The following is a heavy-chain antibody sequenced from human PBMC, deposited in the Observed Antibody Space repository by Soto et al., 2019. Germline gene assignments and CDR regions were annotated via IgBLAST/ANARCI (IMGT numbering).Heavy chain of an antibody. CDR1: GGSISSSSYY. CDR3: ARPLIAAAGYYYYGMDV. J-gene: IGHJ6*02. Sequence: SETLSLTCTVSGGSISSSSYYWGWIRQPPGKGLGWIGSIYYSGSTDYNPSLKSRVTISVDTSNNQFSLKLSSVTAADTAVYYCARPLIAAAGYYYYGMDVWGQGTTVTVSS. CDR2: IYYSGST. V-gene: IGHV4-39*01. D-gene: IGHD6-13*01.